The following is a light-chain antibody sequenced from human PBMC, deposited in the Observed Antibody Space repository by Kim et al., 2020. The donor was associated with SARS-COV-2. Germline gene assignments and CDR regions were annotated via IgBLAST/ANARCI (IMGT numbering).Light chain of an antibody. CDR1: SSIIATYY. CDR3: QSYDNTLDGAWV. V-gene: IGLV1-40*01. J-gene: IGLJ3*02. Sequence: GVNISCTGRSSIIATYYVHWYHQLPGAAPKLLIYGGTNRPSGVPDRFCGSKSGTAASLAITGLQAEDEADYYCQSYDNTLDGAWVFGGGTKVTVL. CDR2: GGT.